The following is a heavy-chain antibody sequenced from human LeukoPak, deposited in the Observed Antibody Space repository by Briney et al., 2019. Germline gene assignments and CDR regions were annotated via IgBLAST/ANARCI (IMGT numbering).Heavy chain of an antibody. CDR3: TSRYCTTTNCYSFDI. J-gene: IGHJ3*02. D-gene: IGHD2-2*01. V-gene: IGHV3-23*01. CDR2: ISGGSGHI. Sequence: GGSLRPSCAASGFTFSSYAMSWVRQAPGKGLEWVSGISGGSGHIYYADSVRGRFTISRDNAKNSLYLQMNSLRVEDTAVYYCTSRYCTTTNCYSFDIWGQGTMVTVSS. CDR1: GFTFSSYA.